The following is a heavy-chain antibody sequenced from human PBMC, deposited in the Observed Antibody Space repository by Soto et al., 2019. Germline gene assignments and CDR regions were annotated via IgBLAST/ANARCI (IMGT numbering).Heavy chain of an antibody. CDR2: IYYSGST. Sequence: SETLSLTCTVSGGSISSYYWSWIRQPPGKGLEWIGYIYYSGSTNYNPSLKSRVTISVDTSKNQFSLKLSSVTAADTAVYYCARGGSSSSVDYYYYYMDVWGKGTTVTVSS. CDR1: GGSISSYY. CDR3: ARGGSSSSVDYYYYYMDV. J-gene: IGHJ6*03. D-gene: IGHD6-6*01. V-gene: IGHV4-59*01.